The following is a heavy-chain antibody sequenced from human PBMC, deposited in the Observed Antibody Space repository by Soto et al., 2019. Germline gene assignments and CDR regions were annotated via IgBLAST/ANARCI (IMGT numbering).Heavy chain of an antibody. V-gene: IGHV4-59*01. Sequence: SETLSLTYTVSGGAINSYYWSWIRQSPEKGLEWIGYIYYGGSTNYNPSLDSRVTISVDTSKNQFSLKLTSVTAADTAVYYCARTGYFYGMDVWGQGTPFTV. D-gene: IGHD3-22*01. CDR3: ARTGYFYGMDV. CDR1: GGAINSYY. CDR2: IYYGGST. J-gene: IGHJ6*02.